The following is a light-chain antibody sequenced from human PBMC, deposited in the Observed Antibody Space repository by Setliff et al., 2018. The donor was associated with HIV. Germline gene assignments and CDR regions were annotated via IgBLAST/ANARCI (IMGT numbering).Light chain of an antibody. J-gene: IGLJ2*01. CDR2: EVI. CDR1: SSDVGGYNY. CDR3: SSYTTSSAVV. Sequence: QSVLTQPASVSGSPGQSITISCTGTSSDVGGYNYVSWYQQHPGKAPKLMIYEVIKRPSGVSNRFSGSKSGNTASLTISGLQAEDEADYYCSSYTTSSAVVFGGGTKVTV. V-gene: IGLV2-14*01.